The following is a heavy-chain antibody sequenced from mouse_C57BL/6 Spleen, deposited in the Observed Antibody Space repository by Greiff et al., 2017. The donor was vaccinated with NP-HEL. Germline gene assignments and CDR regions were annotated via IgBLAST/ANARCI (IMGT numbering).Heavy chain of an antibody. Sequence: QVQLQQPGAELVMPGASVKLSCKASGYTFTSYWMHWVKQRPGQGLEWIGEIDPSDSYTNYNQKFKGKSTLTVDKSSSTAYMQLSSLTSDDSAVYYCARWIYYYGSSLLYFDYWGQGTTLTVSS. D-gene: IGHD1-1*01. CDR1: GYTFTSYW. CDR2: IDPSDSYT. CDR3: ARWIYYYGSSLLYFDY. J-gene: IGHJ2*01. V-gene: IGHV1-69*01.